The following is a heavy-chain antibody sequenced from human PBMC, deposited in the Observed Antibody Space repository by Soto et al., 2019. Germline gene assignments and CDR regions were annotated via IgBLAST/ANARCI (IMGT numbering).Heavy chain of an antibody. V-gene: IGHV3-30*18. CDR2: ISYDGSNK. CDR1: GFTFSSYG. Sequence: QVQLVESGGGVVQPGRSLRLSCAASGFTFSSYGMHWVRQAPGKGLEWVAVISYDGSNKYYADSVKGRFTISRDNSKNTLYLQMNSLRAEDTAVYYCAKEGLPEASSGWYDGVRHNWFDPWGQGTLVTVSS. CDR3: AKEGLPEASSGWYDGVRHNWFDP. D-gene: IGHD6-19*01. J-gene: IGHJ5*02.